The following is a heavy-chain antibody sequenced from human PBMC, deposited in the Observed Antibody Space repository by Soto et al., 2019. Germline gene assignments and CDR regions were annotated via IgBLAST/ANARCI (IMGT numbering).Heavy chain of an antibody. Sequence: PGGSLRLSCAASGFTFSSYAVSWVRQAPGKGPEWISSISGCGSTIYYAVSVKGRFSISRDNSKNTLYLQMSSLRAEDTAVYFCAKVFYYYDSSGYYYFDYWGQGTLVTVSS. D-gene: IGHD3-22*01. CDR1: GFTFSSYA. V-gene: IGHV3-23*01. CDR2: ISGCGSTI. J-gene: IGHJ4*02. CDR3: AKVFYYYDSSGYYYFDY.